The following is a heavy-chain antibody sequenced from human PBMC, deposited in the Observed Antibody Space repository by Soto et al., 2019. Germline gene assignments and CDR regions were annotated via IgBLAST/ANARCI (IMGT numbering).Heavy chain of an antibody. J-gene: IGHJ4*02. CDR3: AGERGGYSYGYY. D-gene: IGHD5-18*01. Sequence: QVQLVQSGAEVKKPGASVKVSCKASGYTFSSYGITWVRQAPGQRLEWMGWFNTYNGNTNYAQKLQGRVTMTTDTSTSTAYMERRGPRSDDQAVYYCAGERGGYSYGYYWGQGALVTVSS. CDR1: GYTFSSYG. CDR2: FNTYNGNT. V-gene: IGHV1-18*01.